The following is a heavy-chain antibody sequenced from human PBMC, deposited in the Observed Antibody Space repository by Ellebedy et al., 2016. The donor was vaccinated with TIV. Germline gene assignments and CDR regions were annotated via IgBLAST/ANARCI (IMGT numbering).Heavy chain of an antibody. CDR3: AKDPPDIYGDYAGTDGVDV. CDR2: IRFDGTNK. J-gene: IGHJ6*02. Sequence: PGGSLRLSCTASGFSFSSYGMHWVRQAPDKGLEWVTFIRFDGTNKYYADSVKGRFTISRDNSKNTVYLQMNSLRAEDTGIYYCAKDPPDIYGDYAGTDGVDVWGQGTAVTVSS. CDR1: GFSFSSYG. D-gene: IGHD4-17*01. V-gene: IGHV3-30*02.